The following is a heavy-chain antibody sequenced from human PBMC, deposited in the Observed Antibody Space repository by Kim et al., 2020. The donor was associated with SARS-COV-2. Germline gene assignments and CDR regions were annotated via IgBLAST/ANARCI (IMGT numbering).Heavy chain of an antibody. D-gene: IGHD6-13*01. V-gene: IGHV3-9*01. CDR2: ISWNSGSI. CDR1: GFTFDDYA. CDR3: AKGTPRGSSWWLLREHFDY. Sequence: GGSLRLSCAASGFTFDDYAMHWVRQAPGKGLEWVSGISWNSGSIGYADSVKGRFTISRDNAKNSLYLQMNSLRAEDTALYYCAKGTPRGSSWWLLREHFDYWGQGTLVTVSS. J-gene: IGHJ4*02.